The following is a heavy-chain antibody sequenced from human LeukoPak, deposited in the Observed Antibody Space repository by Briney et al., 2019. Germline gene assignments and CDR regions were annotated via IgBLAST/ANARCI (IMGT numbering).Heavy chain of an antibody. CDR3: ARAKQQLVHKKYYFDY. V-gene: IGHV4-34*01. D-gene: IGHD6-13*01. J-gene: IGHJ4*02. CDR1: GGSFSGYY. CDR2: INHSGST. Sequence: ASETLSLTCAVYGGSFSGYYWSWIRQPPGKGLEWIGEINHSGSTNYNPSLKSRVTISVDTSKNQFSLKLSSVTAADTAVYYCARAKQQLVHKKYYFDYWGQGTLVTVSS.